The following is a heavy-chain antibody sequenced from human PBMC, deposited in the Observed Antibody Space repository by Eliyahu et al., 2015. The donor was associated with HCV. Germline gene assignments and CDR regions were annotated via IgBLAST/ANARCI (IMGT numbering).Heavy chain of an antibody. D-gene: IGHD3-22*01. CDR3: TTDDSSGRRDLDY. V-gene: IGHV3-15*01. J-gene: IGHJ4*01. CDR1: GFTFSNAW. CDR2: IKSKTDGGTT. Sequence: EVQLVESGGGLVKPGGSLRLSCAASGFTFSNAWMSWVRQAPGKGLEWVGRIKSKTDGGTTDYAAPVKGRFTISRDDSKNTLYLQMNSLKTEDTAVYYCTTDDSSGRRDLDYWGQGTLVTVSS.